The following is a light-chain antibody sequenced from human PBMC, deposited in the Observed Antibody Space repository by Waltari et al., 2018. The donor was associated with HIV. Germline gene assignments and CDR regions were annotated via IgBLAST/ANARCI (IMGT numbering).Light chain of an antibody. V-gene: IGLV2-8*01. J-gene: IGLJ2*01. CDR1: SSDIGGYTY. Sequence: QSTLTQPPSASGSPGQSVTISCTGTSSDIGGYTYVSRHQQHPGKAPKLIMTEVTKRPSGVPDRFSGSKSGNTASLTVSGLQADDEALYYCSSFAPTNKFYVLFGGGTTLTVL. CDR3: SSFAPTNKFYVL. CDR2: EVT.